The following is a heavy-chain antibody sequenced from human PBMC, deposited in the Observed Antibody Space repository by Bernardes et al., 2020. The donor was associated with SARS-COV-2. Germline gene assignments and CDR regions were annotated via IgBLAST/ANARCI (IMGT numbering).Heavy chain of an antibody. J-gene: IGHJ3*02. D-gene: IGHD3-10*01. CDR2: ISYIGGT. CDR1: GGSISDYY. CDR3: ARSRDNYGSGNYWDAFEI. Sequence: SESLSLTCTVSGGSISDYYWSWIRLPPGKGLEWIGYISYIGGTDYNPSLRSRVRISVDKSKTEFSLKLTSVTVADTAVYYCARSRDNYGSGNYWDAFEIWGQGTMVTVS. V-gene: IGHV4-59*01.